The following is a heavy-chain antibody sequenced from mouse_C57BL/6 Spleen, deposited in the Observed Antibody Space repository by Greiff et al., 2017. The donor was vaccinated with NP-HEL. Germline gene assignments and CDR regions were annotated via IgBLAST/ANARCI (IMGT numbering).Heavy chain of an antibody. J-gene: IGHJ4*01. CDR2: INPNNGGT. Sequence: EVQLQQSGPELVKPGASVKMSCKASGYTFTDYNMHWVKQSHGKSLEWIGYINPNNGGTSYNQKFKGKATLTVNQSSSTAYMERSSMTSEDSAVYYCARWESGTFAMDYRGQGTSVTVSS. V-gene: IGHV1-22*01. D-gene: IGHD1-3*01. CDR3: ARWESGTFAMDY. CDR1: GYTFTDYN.